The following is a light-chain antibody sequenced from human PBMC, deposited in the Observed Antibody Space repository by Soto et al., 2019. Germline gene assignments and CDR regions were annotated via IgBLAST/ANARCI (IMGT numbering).Light chain of an antibody. Sequence: EIVLTQSPGTLSLSPGERATLSCRASQSGSSSYLAWYQQKPGQAPGLLIYGASSRAPGIPDRFSGSGSGTDFTLTISRLEPEDFAVYYCQQYGSSRTFGQGTKVEIK. V-gene: IGKV3-20*01. CDR3: QQYGSSRT. J-gene: IGKJ1*01. CDR1: QSGSSSY. CDR2: GAS.